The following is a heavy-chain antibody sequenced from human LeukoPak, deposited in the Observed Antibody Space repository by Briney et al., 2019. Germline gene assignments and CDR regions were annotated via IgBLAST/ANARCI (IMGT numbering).Heavy chain of an antibody. D-gene: IGHD3-10*01. J-gene: IGHJ5*02. CDR1: GGSISPYY. Sequence: KPSETLSLTCTVSGGSISPYYWSWIRQPPGKGLEWIGNIYYSGSANYTPSLKSRVTISVDTSKNQFSLNLSSVTAADTAVYYCARELSGFRRFDPWGQGTLVTVSS. V-gene: IGHV4-59*01. CDR3: ARELSGFRRFDP. CDR2: IYYSGSA.